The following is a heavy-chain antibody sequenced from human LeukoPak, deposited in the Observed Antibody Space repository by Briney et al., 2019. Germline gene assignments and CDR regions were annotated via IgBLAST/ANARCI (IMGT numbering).Heavy chain of an antibody. J-gene: IGHJ4*02. V-gene: IGHV1-18*01. D-gene: IGHD2-2*01. CDR3: ARRPPYCSSTSCYSGYVVFDY. Sequence: GASVKVSCKASGYTFTSYGISWVRQAPGQGLEWMGWISAYNGNTNYAQKLQGRVTMTTDTSTSTAYMELRSLRSDDTAVYYCARRPPYCSSTSCYSGYVVFDYWGQGTLVTVSS. CDR1: GYTFTSYG. CDR2: ISAYNGNT.